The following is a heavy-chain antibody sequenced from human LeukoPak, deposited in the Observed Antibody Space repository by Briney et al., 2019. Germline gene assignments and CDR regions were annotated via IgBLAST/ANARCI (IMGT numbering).Heavy chain of an antibody. CDR2: ISYDGSNK. J-gene: IGHJ3*02. CDR3: ANTYYYDSSGYPHDAFDI. CDR1: GFTFSSYG. Sequence: GRSLRLSCAASGFTFSSYGMHWVRQAPGKGLEWVAVISYDGSNKYYTDSVKGRFTISRDNSKNTLYLQMNSLRAEDTAVYYCANTYYYDSSGYPHDAFDIWGQGTMLTVSS. D-gene: IGHD3-22*01. V-gene: IGHV3-30*18.